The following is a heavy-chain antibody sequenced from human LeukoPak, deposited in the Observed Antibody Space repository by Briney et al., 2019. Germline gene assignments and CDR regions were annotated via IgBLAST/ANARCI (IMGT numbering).Heavy chain of an antibody. Sequence: GESLKISCKASGYSFTTYWIGWVRQPPGEGLEWMGIIYPGDSDTRYSPSFQGQVTISADKSISTAYLQWSSLKASDSGIYYCARRGEGAEWFDPWGQGTLVTVSS. J-gene: IGHJ5*02. CDR2: IYPGDSDT. V-gene: IGHV5-51*01. CDR1: GYSFTTYW. D-gene: IGHD1-26*01. CDR3: ARRGEGAEWFDP.